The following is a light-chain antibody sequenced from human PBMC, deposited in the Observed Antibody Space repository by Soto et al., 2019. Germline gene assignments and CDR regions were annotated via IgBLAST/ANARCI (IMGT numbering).Light chain of an antibody. CDR3: QQYGSSPRT. V-gene: IGKV3-20*01. J-gene: IGKJ1*01. CDR1: QSVSSSY. Sequence: DSVLTQSPGALSLSPGERATLSCRASQSVSSSYLAWFQQKPGQAPRLPIYDASSRATGVPDRFSGSGSGTDFTLTISRLEPEDFAVYYCQQYGSSPRTFGQGTKVDIK. CDR2: DAS.